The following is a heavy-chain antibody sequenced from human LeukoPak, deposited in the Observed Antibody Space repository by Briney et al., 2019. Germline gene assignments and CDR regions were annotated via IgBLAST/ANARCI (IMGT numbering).Heavy chain of an antibody. CDR1: GGSFSGYY. CDR2: IHYRGST. CDR3: ARSRSGYSYEHGAFEI. J-gene: IGHJ3*02. Sequence: PSETLSLTCAVYGGSFSGYYWSWIRQPPGKGLEWIAYIHYRGSTTYNPSLRSRVTISVDTSRNQFSLKLSSVTAADTAVYYCARSRSGYSYEHGAFEIWGQGTMVTVSS. V-gene: IGHV4-59*01. D-gene: IGHD5-18*01.